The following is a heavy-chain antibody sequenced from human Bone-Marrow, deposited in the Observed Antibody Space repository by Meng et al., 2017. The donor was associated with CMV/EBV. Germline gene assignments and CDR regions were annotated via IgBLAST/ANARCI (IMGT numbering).Heavy chain of an antibody. J-gene: IGHJ6*02. CDR3: ARDQGGYDRASYGMDV. V-gene: IGHV1-69*10. CDR2: IIPILETT. Sequence: SVKVSCKASGDTLSRHAIIWVRQAPGQGLQWMGGIIPILETTKYAQKFQGRLTITADRSTNTAFMELRGLRSDDTAVYYCARDQGGYDRASYGMDVWGQGTTVTVSS. D-gene: IGHD5-12*01. CDR1: GDTLSRHA.